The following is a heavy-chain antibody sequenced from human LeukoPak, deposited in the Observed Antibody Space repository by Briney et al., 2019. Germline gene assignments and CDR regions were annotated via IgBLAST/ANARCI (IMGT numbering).Heavy chain of an antibody. J-gene: IGHJ5*02. Sequence: PSETLSLTCTVSGYSISSGYCRGWIRQPPGKGLEWIGSIYHSGTTYYNPSLKSRVTISVDTSKNQFSLKLSSVTAADTAVYYCARDPLPVAGNNWFDPWGQGTLVTVSS. CDR2: IYHSGTT. V-gene: IGHV4-38-2*02. D-gene: IGHD6-19*01. CDR1: GYSISSGYC. CDR3: ARDPLPVAGNNWFDP.